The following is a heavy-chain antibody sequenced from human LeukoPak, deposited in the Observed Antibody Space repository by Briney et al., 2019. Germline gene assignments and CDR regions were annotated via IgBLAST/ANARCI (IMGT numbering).Heavy chain of an antibody. CDR1: GGSISSYY. CDR2: IYHSGST. D-gene: IGHD4-23*01. CDR3: ARPVDYYYYYMDV. Sequence: KPSETLSLTCTVSGGSISSYYWSWIRQPPGKGLEWIGSIYHSGSTYYNPSLKSRVTISVDTSKNQFSLKLSSVTAADTAVYYCARPVDYYYYYMDVWGKGTTVTVSS. V-gene: IGHV4-59*08. J-gene: IGHJ6*03.